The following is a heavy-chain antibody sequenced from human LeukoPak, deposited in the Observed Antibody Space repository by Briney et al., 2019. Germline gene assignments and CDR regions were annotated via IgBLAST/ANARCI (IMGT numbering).Heavy chain of an antibody. V-gene: IGHV3-21*01. CDR1: GFAFSSYG. CDR3: ARDSEARIVGAPRYYYYYYMDV. Sequence: GGSLRLSCAASGFAFSSYGMNWVRQAPGKGLEWVASISSSSSAYIYYADSVKGRFTISRDNAKNSLYLQMNSLRAEDTAVYYCARDSEARIVGAPRYYYYYYMDVWGKGTTVTISS. D-gene: IGHD1-26*01. CDR2: ISSSSSAYI. J-gene: IGHJ6*03.